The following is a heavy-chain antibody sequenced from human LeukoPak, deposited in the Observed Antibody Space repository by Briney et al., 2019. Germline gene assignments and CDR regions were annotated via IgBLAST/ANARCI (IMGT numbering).Heavy chain of an antibody. CDR1: GFTLSSYW. CDR2: INSEGGAT. Sequence: GGSLRLSCSASGFTLSSYWMHWVRQAPGKGLVWVSRINSEGGATNYADSVKGRFTISRDIAKNTLYLEMYSLTAEDTAVYYCARDCLGSQFWSGYYLGPDNYFDYWGQGSLVTVSS. V-gene: IGHV3-74*01. CDR3: ARDCLGSQFWSGYYLGPDNYFDY. J-gene: IGHJ4*02. D-gene: IGHD3-3*01.